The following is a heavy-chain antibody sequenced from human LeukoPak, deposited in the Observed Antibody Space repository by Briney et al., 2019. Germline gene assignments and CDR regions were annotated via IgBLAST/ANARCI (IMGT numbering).Heavy chain of an antibody. V-gene: IGHV1-8*01. CDR3: ARAPMGTAALY. CDR2: MNPVSGNA. D-gene: IGHD2-2*01. CDR1: GYTFTSFD. Sequence: ASLKVSCKASGYTFTSFDINWVRQAPGQGLEWMGWMNPVSGNAGSAQKFQGRVTLTGDTSISTAYMELSSLRSDDTAVYYCARAPMGTAALYWGQGTLVTVSS. J-gene: IGHJ4*02.